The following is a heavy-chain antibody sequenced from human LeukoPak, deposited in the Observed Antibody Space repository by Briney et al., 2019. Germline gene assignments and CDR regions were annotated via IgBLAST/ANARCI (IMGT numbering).Heavy chain of an antibody. Sequence: GASVKVSCKASGYTFTGYYMHWVRQAPGQGLEWMGWINPNSGGTNYAQKFQGRVTMTRDTSISTAYMELSRLRSDDTAVYYCARVGAERQQLVRFGQFDYWGQGTLATVSS. J-gene: IGHJ4*02. CDR1: GYTFTGYY. CDR2: INPNSGGT. V-gene: IGHV1-2*02. D-gene: IGHD6-13*01. CDR3: ARVGAERQQLVRFGQFDY.